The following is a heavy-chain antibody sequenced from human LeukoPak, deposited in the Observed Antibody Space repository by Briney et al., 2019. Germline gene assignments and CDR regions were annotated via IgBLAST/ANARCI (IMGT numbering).Heavy chain of an antibody. CDR2: ISAYSGNT. V-gene: IGHV1-18*01. D-gene: IGHD3-22*01. J-gene: IGHJ4*02. CDR3: ARAKDSSGFWVY. Sequence: ASVKVSCKASGYTFTSYGISWVRQAPGQGLEWMAWISAYSGNTNYAQNLQGRVTMTTDTSTSTAYMELRSLRSDDTAVYYCARAKDSSGFWVYWGQGTLVTVSS. CDR1: GYTFTSYG.